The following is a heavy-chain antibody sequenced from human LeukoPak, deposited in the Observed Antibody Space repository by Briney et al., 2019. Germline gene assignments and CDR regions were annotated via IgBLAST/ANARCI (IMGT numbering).Heavy chain of an antibody. V-gene: IGHV3-9*01. D-gene: IGHD1-26*01. Sequence: GRSLRLSCAASGFTFDDYAMHWVRQAPGKGLEWVSGIRWNSCSIGYADSVKGRFTISRDNAKNSLYLQMNSLRAEDTALYYCAKEGGSYLAYFDYWGQGTLVTVSS. J-gene: IGHJ4*02. CDR3: AKEGGSYLAYFDY. CDR1: GFTFDDYA. CDR2: IRWNSCSI.